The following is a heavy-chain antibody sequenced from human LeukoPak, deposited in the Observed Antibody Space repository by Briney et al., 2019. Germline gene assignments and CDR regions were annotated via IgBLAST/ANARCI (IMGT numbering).Heavy chain of an antibody. CDR3: ARDLAFPGSYGSAEFYFDF. D-gene: IGHD1-26*01. CDR2: ISGQTGKT. J-gene: IGHJ4*02. CDR1: GYTFTSYG. Sequence: ASVKVSCKASGYTFTSYGISWVRQATGRGLEWMGWISGQTGKTKQAQKFQGRITLTTDSATNTAYMELRSLTSDDTAVYYCARDLAFPGSYGSAEFYFDFWGQGALVTVSS. V-gene: IGHV1-18*01.